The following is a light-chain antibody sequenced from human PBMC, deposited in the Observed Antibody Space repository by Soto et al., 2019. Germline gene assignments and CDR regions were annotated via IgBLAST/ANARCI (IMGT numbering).Light chain of an antibody. V-gene: IGLV1-40*01. J-gene: IGLJ3*02. CDR1: SSNIGAGYD. CDR3: QSYDSSLSGSNWV. CDR2: ANT. Sequence: QSVLTQPPSVSGAPGQRVTISCTGSSSNIGAGYDVHWYQQLPGTAPKLLIYANTNRPSGVPDRFSGSKSSTSASLAITGLQAEDEADYYCQSYDSSLSGSNWVFGGGTKLTVL.